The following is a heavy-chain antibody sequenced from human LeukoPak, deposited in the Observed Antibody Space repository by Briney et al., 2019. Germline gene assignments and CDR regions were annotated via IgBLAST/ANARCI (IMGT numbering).Heavy chain of an antibody. D-gene: IGHD2-2*02. Sequence: SETLSLTCAVYGGSFSGYYWSWIRQPPGKGLEWIGEINHSGSTNYNPSLKSRVTISVDTSKNQFSLKLSSVTAADMAVYYCARADIVVVPAAIRGAFDIWGQGTMVTVSS. CDR1: GGSFSGYY. CDR3: ARADIVVVPAAIRGAFDI. CDR2: INHSGST. V-gene: IGHV4-34*01. J-gene: IGHJ3*02.